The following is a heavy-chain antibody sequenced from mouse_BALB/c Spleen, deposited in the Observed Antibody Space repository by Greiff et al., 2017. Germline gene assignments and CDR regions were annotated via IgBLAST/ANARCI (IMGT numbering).Heavy chain of an antibody. CDR1: GFTFSSYA. CDR2: ISSGGSYT. Sequence: VQLKESGGGLVKPGGSLKLSCAASGFTFSSYAMSWVRQTPEKRLEWVATISSGGSYTYYPDSVKGRFTISRDNAKNTLYLQMSSLRSEDTAMYYCARRDDYDGEVRAFAYWGQGTLVTVSA. CDR3: ARRDDYDGEVRAFAY. J-gene: IGHJ3*01. D-gene: IGHD2-4*01. V-gene: IGHV5-9-3*01.